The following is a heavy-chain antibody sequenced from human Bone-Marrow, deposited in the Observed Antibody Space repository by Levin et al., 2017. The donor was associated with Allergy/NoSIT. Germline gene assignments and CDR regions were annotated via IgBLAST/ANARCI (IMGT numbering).Heavy chain of an antibody. D-gene: IGHD2-15*01. CDR1: GFTFDDYA. V-gene: IGHV3-9*01. J-gene: IGHJ6*02. CDR2: ISWNSGSI. Sequence: GGSLRLSCAASGFTFDDYAMHWVRQAPGKGLEWVSGISWNSGSIGYADSVKGRFTISRDNAKNSLYLQMNSLRAEDTALYYCARVNCSGGSCYSPNYYYYGMDVWGQGTTVTVSS. CDR3: ARVNCSGGSCYSPNYYYYGMDV.